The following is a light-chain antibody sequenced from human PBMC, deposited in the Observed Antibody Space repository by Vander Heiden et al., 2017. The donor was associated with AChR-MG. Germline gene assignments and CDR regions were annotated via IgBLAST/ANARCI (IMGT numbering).Light chain of an antibody. CDR1: SSNIGANYD. CDR2: GNN. J-gene: IGLJ2*01. CDR3: QSYDSSLSAL. V-gene: IGLV1-40*01. Sequence: QSVLTQPPSVSGAPGQRVTISCTGSSSNIGANYDVHWYQHLPGTAPKLLIYGNNNRPSGVPDRFSGSKSGTSASLAITGLQAEDEAYYSCQSYDSSLSALFGGGTKLTVL.